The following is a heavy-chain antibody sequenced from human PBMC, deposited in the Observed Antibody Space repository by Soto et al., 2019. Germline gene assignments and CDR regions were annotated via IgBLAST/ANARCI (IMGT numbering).Heavy chain of an antibody. CDR3: ARLRRDGYKHYFDY. Sequence: QVQLQESGPGLVKPSETLSLMCTVSGGSISSYYWSWIRQPPGKGLEWIGYIYYSGSTNYNPSLKSRVTISVDTSKNQFSLKLSSVTAADTAVYYCARLRRDGYKHYFDYWGQGTLVTVSS. CDR2: IYYSGST. V-gene: IGHV4-59*01. D-gene: IGHD5-12*01. J-gene: IGHJ4*02. CDR1: GGSISSYY.